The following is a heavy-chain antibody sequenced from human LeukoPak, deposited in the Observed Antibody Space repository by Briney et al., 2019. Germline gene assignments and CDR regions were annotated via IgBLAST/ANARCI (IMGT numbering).Heavy chain of an antibody. CDR1: NVSISSGSHY. Sequence: SETLSLTCTVSNVSISSGSHYWNWTRQPAGKGLEWIGRIYAGGRSNYNPSLRSRVTISVDTSKNQFSLRLSSVTATDTGVYYCASDHSGWLGLGYWGQGTLVSVSS. D-gene: IGHD6-19*01. J-gene: IGHJ4*02. CDR3: ASDHSGWLGLGY. V-gene: IGHV4-61*02. CDR2: IYAGGRS.